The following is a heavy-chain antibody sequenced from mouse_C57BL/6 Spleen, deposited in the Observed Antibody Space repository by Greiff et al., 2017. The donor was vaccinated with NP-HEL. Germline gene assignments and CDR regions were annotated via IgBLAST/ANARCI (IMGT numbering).Heavy chain of an antibody. V-gene: IGHV3-6*01. J-gene: IGHJ3*01. CDR2: ISYDGSN. D-gene: IGHD2-3*01. CDR3: ARDLRWLPFAY. Sequence: EVQLQQSGPGLVKPSQSLSLTCSVTGYSITSGYYWNWLRQFPGNKLEWMGYISYDGSNNYNPSLKNRISITRDTSKNQFFLKLNSVTTEDTATYYCARDLRWLPFAYWGQGTLVTVSA. CDR1: GYSITSGYY.